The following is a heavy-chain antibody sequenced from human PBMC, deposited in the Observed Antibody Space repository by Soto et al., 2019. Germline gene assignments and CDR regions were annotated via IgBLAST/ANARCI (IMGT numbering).Heavy chain of an antibody. D-gene: IGHD4-17*01. V-gene: IGHV3-73*01. CDR1: GFTFSGSA. J-gene: IGHJ4*02. CDR3: TRHRQYGDYVN. CDR2: IRSKANSYAT. Sequence: EVQLVESGGGLVQPGGSLKLSCAASGFTFSGSAMHWVRQASGKGLEWVGRIRSKANSYATAYAASVKGRFTISRDDSKNTAYLQMNSLKTEDTAVYYCTRHRQYGDYVNWGQGTLVTVSS.